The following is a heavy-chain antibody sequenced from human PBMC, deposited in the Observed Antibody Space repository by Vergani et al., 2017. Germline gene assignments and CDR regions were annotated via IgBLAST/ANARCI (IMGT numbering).Heavy chain of an antibody. Sequence: EVQLVESGGGLVQPGGSLKLSCAASGFTFSGSAMHWVRQASGKGLEWVGRIRSKANSYATAYAASVKGRFTISRDNSKNTLYLQMNSLRAEDTAVYYCAKDQYDYVWGSPLPHWFDPWGQGTLVTVSS. V-gene: IGHV3-73*02. CDR3: AKDQYDYVWGSPLPHWFDP. CDR2: IRSKANSYAT. CDR1: GFTFSGSA. J-gene: IGHJ5*02. D-gene: IGHD3-16*01.